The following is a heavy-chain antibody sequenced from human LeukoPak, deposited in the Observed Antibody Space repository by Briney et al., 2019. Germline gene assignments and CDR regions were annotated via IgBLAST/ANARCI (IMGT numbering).Heavy chain of an antibody. CDR3: VRDFDFWSGYSIFDY. V-gene: IGHV3-30-3*01. CDR1: GFTFSTYA. D-gene: IGHD3-3*01. J-gene: IGHJ4*02. CDR2: ILYDGSNK. Sequence: PGGSLRLSCAASGFTFSTYAMHWVRQAPDKGLEWVAVILYDGSNKYYADTVKGRFTISRDNSKNTLYLQMNSLRAEDTAVYYCVRDFDFWSGYSIFDYWGQGTLVTVSS.